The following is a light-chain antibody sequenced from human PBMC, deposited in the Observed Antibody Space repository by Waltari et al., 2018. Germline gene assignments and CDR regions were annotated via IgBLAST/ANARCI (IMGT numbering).Light chain of an antibody. CDR1: QFINRY. CDR3: QQSFSSPLT. CDR2: AAS. J-gene: IGKJ4*01. Sequence: DIHMTQSPSSLSASVGDRVTITCRASQFINRYLNWYQQKPGRAPKLVIYAASTLQVGVPSRFDGSGFGTEFTLTINNLQPDDFATYYCQQSFSSPLTFGGGA. V-gene: IGKV1-39*01.